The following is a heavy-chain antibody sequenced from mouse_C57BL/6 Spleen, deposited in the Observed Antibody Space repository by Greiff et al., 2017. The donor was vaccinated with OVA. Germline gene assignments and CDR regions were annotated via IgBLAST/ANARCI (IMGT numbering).Heavy chain of an antibody. CDR3: ARDGPYYYGSSPYY. V-gene: IGHV3-6*01. CDR2: ISYDGSN. J-gene: IGHJ2*01. Sequence: DVQLQESGPGLVKPSQSLSLTCSVTGYSITSGYYWNWIRQFPGNKLEWMGYISYDGSNNYNPSLKNRISITRDTSKNQFFLKLNSVTTEDTATYYCARDGPYYYGSSPYYWGQGTTLTVSS. D-gene: IGHD1-1*01. CDR1: GYSITSGYY.